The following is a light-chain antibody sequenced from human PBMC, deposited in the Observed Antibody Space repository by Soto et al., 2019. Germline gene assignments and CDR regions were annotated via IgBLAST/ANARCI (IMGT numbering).Light chain of an antibody. CDR3: QHYSAFSVT. CDR2: KAS. J-gene: IGKJ1*01. CDR1: QNIGDL. V-gene: IGKV1-5*03. Sequence: IQMTQSPSTLSASVGDRVAITCRASQNIGDLLAWYQLKPGEAPKLLIYKASYLETEVPSRFSGSGSGTEFTFTISSLQPGDLATYYCQHYSAFSVTFGQGTKVDIK.